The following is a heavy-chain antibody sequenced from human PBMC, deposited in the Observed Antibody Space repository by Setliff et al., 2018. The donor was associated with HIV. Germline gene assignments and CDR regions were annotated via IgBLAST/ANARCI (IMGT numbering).Heavy chain of an antibody. CDR1: GYTFTSND. Sequence: ASVKVSCKASGYTFTSNDINWVRQATGQGLEWMGWMNPNSGNTAYAQKFQGRVTMTRNTSISTAYMEMSRLRSEDTAVYYCARVAIDYYDTSGYYRAGPIDYWGQGTLVTVSS. CDR2: MNPNSGNT. V-gene: IGHV1-8*02. CDR3: ARVAIDYYDTSGYYRAGPIDY. J-gene: IGHJ4*02. D-gene: IGHD3-22*01.